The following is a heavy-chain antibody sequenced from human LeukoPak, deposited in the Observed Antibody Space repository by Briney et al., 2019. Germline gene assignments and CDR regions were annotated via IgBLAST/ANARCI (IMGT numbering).Heavy chain of an antibody. CDR2: INSDGTTT. CDR3: ARSYNYRFDY. CDR1: GFTVNSYW. Sequence: GGSLRLSCAVSGFTVNSYWMHWVRHGPGKGLVWVSHINSDGTTTSYADSVKGRFTISRDNAKNTLYLEMNNLRAEDTAVYYCARSYNYRFDYWGQGTLVIVSS. J-gene: IGHJ4*02. D-gene: IGHD5-24*01. V-gene: IGHV3-74*01.